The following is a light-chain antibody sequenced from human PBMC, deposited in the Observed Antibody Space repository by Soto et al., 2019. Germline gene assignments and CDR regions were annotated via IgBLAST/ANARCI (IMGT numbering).Light chain of an antibody. CDR1: SSDVGSYNR. V-gene: IGLV2-18*02. J-gene: IGLJ1*01. CDR2: EVN. CDR3: SSYTSSSTYV. Sequence: QSVLTQPPSVSGSPGQSVTISCTGTSSDVGSYNRVSWYQQPPGTAPKLLIYEVNNRPSGVLDRFSGSKSGNTASLTISGFQAEDEADYYCSSYTSSSTYVFGSGTKVTVL.